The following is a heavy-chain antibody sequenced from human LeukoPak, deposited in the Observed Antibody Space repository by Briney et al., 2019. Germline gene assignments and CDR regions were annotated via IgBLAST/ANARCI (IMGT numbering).Heavy chain of an antibody. CDR3: ARDPYSGNYGAYYYYYMDV. CDR2: ITSSSSYI. D-gene: IGHD1-26*01. Sequence: GGSLRLSCAASGFTFSSYNMNWVRQAPGKGLEWVSSITSSSSYIYYADSVKGGFTISREKAKKSLYLQMDRERGKDTAEYYCARDPYSGNYGAYYYYYMDVWGKGTTVTVSS. V-gene: IGHV3-21*01. J-gene: IGHJ6*03. CDR1: GFTFSSYN.